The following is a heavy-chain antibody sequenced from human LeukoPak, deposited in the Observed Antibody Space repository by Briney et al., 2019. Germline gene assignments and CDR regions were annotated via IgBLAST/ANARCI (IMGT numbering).Heavy chain of an antibody. CDR2: INPSGGST. J-gene: IGHJ5*02. Sequence: ASVKVSCKASGYTFTSYYMHWVRQAPGQGLEWMGIINPSGGSTSYAQKFQGRVTMTRDMSTSTVYMELSSLRSEDTAVYYYARGITGTTDWFDPWGQGTLVTVSS. CDR3: ARGITGTTDWFDP. V-gene: IGHV1-46*01. D-gene: IGHD1-7*01. CDR1: GYTFTSYY.